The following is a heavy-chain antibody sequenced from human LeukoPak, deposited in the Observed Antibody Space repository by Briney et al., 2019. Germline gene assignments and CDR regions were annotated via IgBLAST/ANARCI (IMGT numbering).Heavy chain of an antibody. CDR3: ARDSYDISGYRYIDY. CDR2: IHYSGST. D-gene: IGHD3-22*01. V-gene: IGHV4-31*03. J-gene: IGHJ4*02. CDR1: GGSISSGGHY. Sequence: PSQTLSLTCSVSGGSISSGGHYWSWISQHPGKGLEWIGYIHYSGSTYYNPSLESRVTMSVDTSKNQFSLKLSSVTAADTAVYYCARDSYDISGYRYIDYWGQGTLVTVSS.